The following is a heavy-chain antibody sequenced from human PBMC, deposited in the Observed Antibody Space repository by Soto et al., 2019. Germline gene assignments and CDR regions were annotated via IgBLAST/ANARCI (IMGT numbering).Heavy chain of an antibody. CDR2: IYDSGST. Sequence: SETLSLTCTVSGGSISSSSYYWGWIRQPPGKGLEWIGYIYDSGSTYYNPSLKSRVTISVDTSKNQFSLKLSAVTAADTAVYYCARGDYYEILDHWGQGTLVTVSS. V-gene: IGHV4-30-4*08. D-gene: IGHD3-22*01. J-gene: IGHJ4*02. CDR1: GGSISSSSYY. CDR3: ARGDYYEILDH.